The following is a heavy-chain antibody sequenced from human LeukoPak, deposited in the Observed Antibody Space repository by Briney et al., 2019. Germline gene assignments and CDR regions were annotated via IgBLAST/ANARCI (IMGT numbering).Heavy chain of an antibody. CDR3: ARVVGTGTTGTAYYFDY. Sequence: AAVKVSCKASGYTFTSYGISWVRQAPGQGLEWMGWISAYNGNTNYAQKLQGRVTMTTDTSTSTAYMELRSLRSDDTAVYYCARVVGTGTTGTAYYFDYWGQGTLATVSS. V-gene: IGHV1-18*01. J-gene: IGHJ4*02. CDR1: GYTFTSYG. D-gene: IGHD1-1*01. CDR2: ISAYNGNT.